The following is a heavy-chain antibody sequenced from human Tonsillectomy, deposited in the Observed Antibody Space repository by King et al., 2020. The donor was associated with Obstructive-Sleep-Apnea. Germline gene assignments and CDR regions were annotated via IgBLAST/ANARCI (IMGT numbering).Heavy chain of an antibody. D-gene: IGHD2-15*01. V-gene: IGHV4-34*01. CDR1: WEFFCGYY. J-gene: IGHJ6*02. CDR3: AGGRSEIVVVVAGSLGYQYGMDV. CDR2: ISLCGRT. Sequence: VQLQQWGAGLLKPSETLSLTCAVYWEFFCGYYWSWVRQPPGEGLEWVGGISLCGRTNYNPSPQSRVTISVDTSKNPFSLKMSSLTAADTAVYYCAGGRSEIVVVVAGSLGYQYGMDVWGQGTTVTVSS.